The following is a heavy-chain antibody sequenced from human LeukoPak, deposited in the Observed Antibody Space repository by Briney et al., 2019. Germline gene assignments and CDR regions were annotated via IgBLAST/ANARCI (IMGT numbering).Heavy chain of an antibody. J-gene: IGHJ5*02. CDR3: ARGRVRGNWFDP. Sequence: ASVKVSCKASGYTFTSYDINWVRQATGQGLEWMGWMNPNSGNTGYAQKFQGRVTITRNTSISSAYMELSSLRSEDTAVYYCARGRVRGNWFDPWGQGTLVTVSS. CDR1: GYTFTSYD. V-gene: IGHV1-8*03. CDR2: MNPNSGNT. D-gene: IGHD3-10*01.